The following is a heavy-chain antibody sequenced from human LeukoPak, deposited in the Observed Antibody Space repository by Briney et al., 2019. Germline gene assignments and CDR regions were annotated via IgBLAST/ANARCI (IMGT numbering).Heavy chain of an antibody. D-gene: IGHD6-19*01. J-gene: IGHJ3*02. Sequence: ASVKVSCKASRNTFTSFDFNWVRQASGQGLEWMGWMNPNSGNTGYAQNFQGRVTMTRNTSISTAYMELSSLRSDDTAVYYCARSSSSGWYFPDAFDIWGQGTMVTVSS. V-gene: IGHV1-8*01. CDR2: MNPNSGNT. CDR3: ARSSSSGWYFPDAFDI. CDR1: RNTFTSFD.